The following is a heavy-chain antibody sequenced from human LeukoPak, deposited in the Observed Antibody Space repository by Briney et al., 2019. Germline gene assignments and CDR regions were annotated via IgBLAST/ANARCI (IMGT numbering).Heavy chain of an antibody. CDR3: AGGGEQWLIGWFDP. D-gene: IGHD6-19*01. V-gene: IGHV1-69*06. J-gene: IGHJ5*02. CDR1: GYTFTTYG. Sequence: ASVKVSCKTSGYTFTTYGISWMRQAPGQGLEWMGGIIPIFGTANYAQKFQGRVTITADKSTSTAYMELSSLRSEDTAVYYCAGGGEQWLIGWFDPWGQGTLVTVSS. CDR2: IIPIFGTA.